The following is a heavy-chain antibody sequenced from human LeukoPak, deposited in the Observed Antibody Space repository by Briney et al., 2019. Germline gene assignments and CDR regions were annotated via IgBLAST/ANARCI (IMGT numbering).Heavy chain of an antibody. V-gene: IGHV3-48*01. D-gene: IGHD3-3*01. CDR3: ARDKGIRLDFWSGYQTNRQDAFDI. CDR1: GCTFSSYS. CDR2: ISSSSSTR. J-gene: IGHJ3*02. Sequence: PGGSLRLSCAASGCTFSSYSMNWGRQARGKGGEWGSYISSSSSTRYYAVSVKRRFTISRDNAKNSLYLQMNRLRAEDTAVYYCARDKGIRLDFWSGYQTNRQDAFDIWGQGTMVTVSS.